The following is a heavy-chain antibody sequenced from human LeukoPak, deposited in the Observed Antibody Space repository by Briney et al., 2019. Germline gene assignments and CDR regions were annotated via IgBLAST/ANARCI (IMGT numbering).Heavy chain of an antibody. CDR3: ARWGTGHSFDY. CDR1: GGSISSYY. J-gene: IGHJ4*02. Sequence: PSETLSLTCTVSGGSISSYYWSWIRQPPGKGLEWIGHIYYSGSTNYNPSLKSRVTISVDTSKNQFSLKLSSVTAADTAVYYCARWGTGHSFDYWGQGTLVTVSS. V-gene: IGHV4-59*01. CDR2: IYYSGST. D-gene: IGHD3-16*01.